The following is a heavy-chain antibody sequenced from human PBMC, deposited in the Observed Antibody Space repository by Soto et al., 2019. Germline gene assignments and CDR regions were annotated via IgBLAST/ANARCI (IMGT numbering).Heavy chain of an antibody. J-gene: IGHJ6*02. CDR1: GGAIISGDYY. CDR2: TYDSGSL. V-gene: IGHV4-30-4*01. CDR3: ASIPYDSGWGTLSGMDV. Sequence: SETLSLTCTVSGGAIISGDYYWSWIRQPPGKGLEWIGFTYDSGSLYYNPSLRSRVSMSIDTSNDRFFLNLTTVTAADTAVYYCASIPYDSGWGTLSGMDVWGQGTTVTVSS. D-gene: IGHD3-16*01.